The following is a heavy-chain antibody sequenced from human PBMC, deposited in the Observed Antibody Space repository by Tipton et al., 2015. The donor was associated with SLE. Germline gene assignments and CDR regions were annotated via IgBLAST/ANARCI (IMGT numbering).Heavy chain of an antibody. CDR2: LYQSGSI. CDR1: GGSISGCGYS. Sequence: TLSLTCTVSGGSISGCGYSWSWIPQSPGKGLEWIVYLYQSGSIHYNPSLETRVTIAVDRSKNQFSLSLSSVTAADTDVYYCARGAHSNSPNWFDRWVQGILITVSS. J-gene: IGHJ5*02. V-gene: IGHV4-30-2*06. CDR3: ARGAHSNSPNWFDR. D-gene: IGHD2/OR15-2a*01.